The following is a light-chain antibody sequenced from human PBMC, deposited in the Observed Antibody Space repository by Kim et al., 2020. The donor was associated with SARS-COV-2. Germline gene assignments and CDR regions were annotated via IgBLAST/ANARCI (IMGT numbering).Light chain of an antibody. V-gene: IGLV3-1*01. CDR1: KLGDKY. J-gene: IGLJ1*01. CDR3: QAWDSSTHNYV. Sequence: PGQTTTFTWSRYKLGDKYVTWYQQQPGPSPVVVIYQDNQRPSGIPERFSGSNSGNTATLTISGTQAMDEADYYCQAWDSSTHNYVFGAGTKVTVL. CDR2: QDN.